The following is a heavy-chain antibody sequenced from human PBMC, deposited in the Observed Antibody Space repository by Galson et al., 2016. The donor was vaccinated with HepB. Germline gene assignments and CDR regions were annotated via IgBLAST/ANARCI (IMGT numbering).Heavy chain of an antibody. D-gene: IGHD2/OR15-2a*01. J-gene: IGHJ4*02. CDR3: ARDVQYRFDS. CDR2: SSTYSGNK. V-gene: IGHV1-18*01. CDR1: GYTFTTSG. Sequence: PVKVSCKASGYTFTTSGISWVRQSPGQGLEWKGWSSTYSGNKKYAQKFQGGLTLTTDSSTNTAYLQLRSLRFDDTALYYCARDVQYRFDSWGQGTLVTRSS.